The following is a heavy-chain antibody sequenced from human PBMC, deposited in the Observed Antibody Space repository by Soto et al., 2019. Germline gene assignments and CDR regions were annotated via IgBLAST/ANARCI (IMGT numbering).Heavy chain of an antibody. Sequence: ASVKVSCKASGFTFTSSAVQWVRQARGQRLEWIGWIVVGSGNTNYAQKFQERVTITRDMSTSTAYMELSSLRSEDTAVYYCAASDPRIAAAAYYYYYGMDVWGQGTTVTVS. CDR3: AASDPRIAAAAYYYYYGMDV. D-gene: IGHD6-13*01. CDR2: IVVGSGNT. J-gene: IGHJ6*02. V-gene: IGHV1-58*01. CDR1: GFTFTSSA.